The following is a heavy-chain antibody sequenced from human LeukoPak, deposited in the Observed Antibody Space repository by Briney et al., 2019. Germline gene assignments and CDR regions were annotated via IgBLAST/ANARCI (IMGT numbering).Heavy chain of an antibody. J-gene: IGHJ6*03. V-gene: IGHV5-51*01. D-gene: IGHD5-18*01. CDR1: GYSFAYYW. Sequence: GESLKISCKGFGYSFAYYWIGWVRQMPGKGLEWMGIIYPGDSDTRYSPSFQGQVTISADKSISTAYLQWSSLRAEDTAVYYCARERDSYGLYYYYMDVWGKGTTVTVSS. CDR2: IYPGDSDT. CDR3: ARERDSYGLYYYYMDV.